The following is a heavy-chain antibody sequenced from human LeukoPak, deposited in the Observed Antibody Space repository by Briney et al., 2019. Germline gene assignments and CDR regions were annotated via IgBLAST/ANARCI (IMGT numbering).Heavy chain of an antibody. CDR3: ARISMVRGVIWGLVDY. Sequence: SETLSLTCAVYGGSFSGYYWSWIRQPPGKGLEWIGGINHSGSTNYNPSLKSRVTISVDTSKNQFSLKLSSVTAADTAVYYCARISMVRGVIWGLVDYWGQGTLVTVSS. CDR1: GGSFSGYY. V-gene: IGHV4-34*01. J-gene: IGHJ4*02. CDR2: INHSGST. D-gene: IGHD3-10*01.